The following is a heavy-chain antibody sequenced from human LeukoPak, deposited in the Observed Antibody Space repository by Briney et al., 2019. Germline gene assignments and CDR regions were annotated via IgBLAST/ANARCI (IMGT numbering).Heavy chain of an antibody. CDR1: GGSISSSSYY. CDR2: ISTSGST. Sequence: PSETLSLTCTVSGGSISSSSYYWGWIRQPAGKGLESIGHISTSGSTNYNPSLKSRVPMSVDTSKNRFSLKLSSVTAADTAVYYCARVSSWYSGAFDIWGQGKMVTVSS. V-gene: IGHV4-61*09. D-gene: IGHD1-26*01. J-gene: IGHJ3*02. CDR3: ARVSSWYSGAFDI.